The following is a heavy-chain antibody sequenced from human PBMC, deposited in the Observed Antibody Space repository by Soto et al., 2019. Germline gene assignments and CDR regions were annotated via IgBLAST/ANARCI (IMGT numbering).Heavy chain of an antibody. J-gene: IGHJ4*02. Sequence: EVQLLESGGGLVQPGGSLRLSCAASGFPFSTYAMSWVRQAPGKGLEWVSAISGSAVSTDYADSVKGRFTISRDNSKNTLYLQMNSLTAEDTAVYYCAKGGSAMIVVVDWGQGTLVTVSS. V-gene: IGHV3-23*01. CDR2: ISGSAVST. CDR3: AKGGSAMIVVVD. D-gene: IGHD3-22*01. CDR1: GFPFSTYA.